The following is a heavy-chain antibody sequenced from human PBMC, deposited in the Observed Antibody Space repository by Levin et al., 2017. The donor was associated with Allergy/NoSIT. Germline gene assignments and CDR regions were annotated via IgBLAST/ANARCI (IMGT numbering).Heavy chain of an antibody. CDR1: GFTFSSYT. D-gene: IGHD6-6*01. J-gene: IGHJ4*02. Sequence: QTGGSLRLSCVASGFTFSSYTLGWVRQAPGKGLEWVSDINDSGSRTYYADSVRARFTISRDNSKNTLYLQMNRLRVEDTALYYCAKALAASSYDYWGQGTLVTVSS. CDR2: INDSGSRT. CDR3: AKALAASSYDY. V-gene: IGHV3-23*01.